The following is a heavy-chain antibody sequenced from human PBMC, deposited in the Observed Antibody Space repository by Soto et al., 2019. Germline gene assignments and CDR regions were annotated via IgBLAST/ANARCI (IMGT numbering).Heavy chain of an antibody. CDR1: GFIFTNYA. CDR2: IGGRGNSA. CDR3: VREGRGSFDF. Sequence: LRLSCAASGFIFTNYAMNWVRQAPGKGLEWVSVIGGRGNSAYYADSVQGRFTISRDNSKNTLSLQMNSLTADDTAIYYCVREGRGSFDFWGRGTMVTVSS. V-gene: IGHV3-23*01. J-gene: IGHJ3*01. D-gene: IGHD5-12*01.